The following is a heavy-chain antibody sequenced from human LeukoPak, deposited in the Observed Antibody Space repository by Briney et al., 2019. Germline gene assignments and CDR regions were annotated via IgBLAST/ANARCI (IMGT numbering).Heavy chain of an antibody. D-gene: IGHD3-22*01. CDR1: GGSISSYY. V-gene: IGHV4-59*08. CDR2: IDHSGNT. CDR3: ARVPHSVEGSMKAVFIHYFDY. Sequence: PSETLSLTCTVSGGSISSYYWSWIRQSPGKGLEWIGGIDHSGNTHYNPSLKNRVTILADTSKNEFSLKLSSVTATDTAVYYCARVPHSVEGSMKAVFIHYFDYWGQGSLVTVSS. J-gene: IGHJ4*02.